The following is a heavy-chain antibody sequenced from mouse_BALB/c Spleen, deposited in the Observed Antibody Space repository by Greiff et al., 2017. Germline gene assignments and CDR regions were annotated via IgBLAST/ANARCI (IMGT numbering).Heavy chain of an antibody. Sequence: EVKLLESGPGLVKPSQSLSLTCTVTGYSITSDYAWNWIRQFPGNKLEWMGYISYSGSTSYNPSLKSRISITRDTSKNQFFLQLNSVTTEDTATYYCARSLYYYGRGYSDYWGQGTTLTVSS. J-gene: IGHJ2*01. V-gene: IGHV3-2*02. D-gene: IGHD1-1*01. CDR3: ARSLYYYGRGYSDY. CDR1: GYSITSDYA. CDR2: ISYSGST.